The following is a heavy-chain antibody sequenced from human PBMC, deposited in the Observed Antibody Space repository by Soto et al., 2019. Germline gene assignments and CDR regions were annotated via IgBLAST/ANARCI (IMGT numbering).Heavy chain of an antibody. J-gene: IGHJ6*02. Sequence: VQLRESGPGLVKPSQTLSLTCTVSGDSISSGNKYWSWIRQPPGKGLEWIGYVFSSGTTYYNPSLKGRVSISLDASENQFSLNFASVTDADSAVYYCARVPSPFDYYYAMDVWGQGTTVTVSS. CDR1: GDSISSGNKY. V-gene: IGHV4-30-4*01. CDR3: ARVPSPFDYYYAMDV. D-gene: IGHD3-16*01. CDR2: VFSSGTT.